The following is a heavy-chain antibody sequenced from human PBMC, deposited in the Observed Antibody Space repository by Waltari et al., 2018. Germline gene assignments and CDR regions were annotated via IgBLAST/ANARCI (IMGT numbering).Heavy chain of an antibody. CDR3: ALDTGALWMDV. V-gene: IGHV1-46*01. CDR2: IKPRGGST. J-gene: IGHJ6*02. Sequence: QVQLVQSGAEVKKPGASVNISCKTSEYTFASSYIHWVRQAPGQGLEWMGIIKPRGGSTIYAQKFQDRVTMTRDTSTSTVYMELSSLRSEDTAVYYCALDTGALWMDVWGQGTTVTVSS. D-gene: IGHD2-21*01. CDR1: EYTFASSY.